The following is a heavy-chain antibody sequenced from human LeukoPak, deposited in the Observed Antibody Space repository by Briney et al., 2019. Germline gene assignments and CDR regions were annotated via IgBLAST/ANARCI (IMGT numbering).Heavy chain of an antibody. D-gene: IGHD4/OR15-4a*01. V-gene: IGHV4-59*08. CDR1: GGSINTYY. J-gene: IGHJ6*02. Sequence: SETLSLTCTVSGGSINTYYWSWIRQPPGKGLEWIGYVHYTGSTNYNPSLKSPVTMSVDTSKNQFSLKLSSVTAADTAVYFCARHTPDYRRNGFDVWGQGTTVTVSS. CDR3: ARHTPDYRRNGFDV. CDR2: VHYTGST.